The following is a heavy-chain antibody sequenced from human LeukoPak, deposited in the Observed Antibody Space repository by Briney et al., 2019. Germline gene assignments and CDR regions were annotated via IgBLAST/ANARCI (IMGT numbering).Heavy chain of an antibody. Sequence: SVKVSCKASGGTFSSYAISWVRQAPGQGLEWMGGIIPIFGTTNYAQKFQDRVTITADKSTSTAYMELSSLRSEDTAVYYCARGVIATDAFDIWGQGTMVTVSS. V-gene: IGHV1-69*06. CDR3: ARGVIATDAFDI. D-gene: IGHD2/OR15-2a*01. J-gene: IGHJ3*02. CDR2: IIPIFGTT. CDR1: GGTFSSYA.